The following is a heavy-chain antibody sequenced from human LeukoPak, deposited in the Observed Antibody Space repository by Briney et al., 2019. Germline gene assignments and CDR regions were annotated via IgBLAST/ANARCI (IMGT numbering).Heavy chain of an antibody. D-gene: IGHD3-10*01. Sequence: SETLSLTCTISGGSLSDYFWSWIRQPPGKGLEWIGFIHYTEGTKYTPSLKSRVTMSVDTSKNQLSLELTSVTAADTAVYFCARDLERGVIGGFGPWGQGILVTVSS. CDR1: GGSLSDYF. CDR3: ARDLERGVIGGFGP. CDR2: IHYTEGT. V-gene: IGHV4-59*01. J-gene: IGHJ5*02.